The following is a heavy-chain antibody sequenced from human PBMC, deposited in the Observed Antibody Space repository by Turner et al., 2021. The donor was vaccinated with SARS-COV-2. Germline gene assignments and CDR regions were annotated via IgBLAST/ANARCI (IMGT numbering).Heavy chain of an antibody. CDR3: ARLGPKAASRGFFDL. Sequence: QVQLKESGPGLVKPSGTLSLTCTVSGGSITGYYWNWIRQPPGKGLEWIGYIHFGGSTDYNPSLKSRVSISVDTSKNQISLKLTSVTPAEAAVYYCARLGPKAASRGFFDLWGQGTLVTVSS. CDR2: IHFGGST. J-gene: IGHJ4*02. V-gene: IGHV4-59*01. D-gene: IGHD5-18*01. CDR1: GGSITGYY.